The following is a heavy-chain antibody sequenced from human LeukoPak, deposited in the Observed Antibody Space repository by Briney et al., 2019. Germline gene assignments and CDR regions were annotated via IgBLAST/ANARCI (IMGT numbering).Heavy chain of an antibody. V-gene: IGHV1-69*05. Sequence: SVKVSCKASGGTFSSYAISWVRQAPGQGLEWMGRIIPIFGTANYAQKFQGRVTITTDESTSTAYMELSSLRSEDTAVYYCARDQEYSSGWLPYWGQGTLVTISS. CDR1: GGTFSSYA. D-gene: IGHD6-19*01. CDR2: IIPIFGTA. CDR3: ARDQEYSSGWLPY. J-gene: IGHJ4*02.